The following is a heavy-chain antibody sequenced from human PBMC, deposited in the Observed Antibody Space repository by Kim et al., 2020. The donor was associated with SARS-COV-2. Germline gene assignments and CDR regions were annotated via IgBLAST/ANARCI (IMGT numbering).Heavy chain of an antibody. V-gene: IGHV1-18*01. J-gene: IGHJ4*02. Sequence: YAQKLQGRVTMTTDTSTSTAYMELRSLRSDDTAVYYCATGYEYSSSSFDYWGQGTLVTVSS. D-gene: IGHD6-6*01. CDR3: ATGYEYSSSSFDY.